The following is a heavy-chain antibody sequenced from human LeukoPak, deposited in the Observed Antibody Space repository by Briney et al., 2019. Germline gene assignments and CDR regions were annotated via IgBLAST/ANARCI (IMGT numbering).Heavy chain of an antibody. Sequence: SETLSLTCTVSGGSISSYYWSWLRQPPGKGLEWIGYIYYSGSTNYNPSLKSRVTISVDTSKNQFSLKLSSVTAADTAVYYCARVGSSTNGEIDYWGQGTLVTVSS. D-gene: IGHD2-2*01. CDR1: GGSISSYY. CDR2: IYYSGST. J-gene: IGHJ4*02. V-gene: IGHV4-59*01. CDR3: ARVGSSTNGEIDY.